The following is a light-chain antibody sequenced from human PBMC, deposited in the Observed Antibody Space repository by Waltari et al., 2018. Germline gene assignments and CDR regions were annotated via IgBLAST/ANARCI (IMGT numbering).Light chain of an antibody. V-gene: IGKV1-33*01. Sequence: DIQMTQSPSSLSASVGDRVPITCQASRDISTNLNWYQQKPGSATKLLNDDAANVETGVQSRFSGSGAGTHFTCTISNLQPEDIATYYCQRHDNLSYTFGQGTKLVIK. CDR1: RDISTN. CDR3: QRHDNLSYT. J-gene: IGKJ2*01. CDR2: DAA.